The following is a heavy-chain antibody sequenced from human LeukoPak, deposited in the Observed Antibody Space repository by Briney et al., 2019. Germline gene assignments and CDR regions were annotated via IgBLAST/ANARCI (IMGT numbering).Heavy chain of an antibody. D-gene: IGHD4-17*01. CDR1: GFTFSSYW. V-gene: IGHV3-74*01. CDR2: IDSDGSST. J-gene: IGHJ5*02. CDR3: ARVNYGDYVT. Sequence: GGSLRLSCVASGFTFSSYWMHWVRQAPGKGLVWVSRIDSDGSSTSYADSAKGRFTISRDNAKNTVHLQMNSLRAEDTAVYYCARVNYGDYVTWGQGTLVTVSS.